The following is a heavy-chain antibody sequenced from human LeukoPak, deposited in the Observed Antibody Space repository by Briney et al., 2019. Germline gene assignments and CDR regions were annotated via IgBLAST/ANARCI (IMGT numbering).Heavy chain of an antibody. Sequence: GGSLRLSCAASGFTFSSYAMSWVRQAPGKGLEWVSAISGSGASTYYPGAVKGRFSISRDNSKNTLYLQMNSLRAEDTAVYYCARGGQSTALLDYWGQGSLVTVSS. D-gene: IGHD4-17*01. V-gene: IGHV3-23*01. J-gene: IGHJ4*02. CDR2: ISGSGAST. CDR3: ARGGQSTALLDY. CDR1: GFTFSSYA.